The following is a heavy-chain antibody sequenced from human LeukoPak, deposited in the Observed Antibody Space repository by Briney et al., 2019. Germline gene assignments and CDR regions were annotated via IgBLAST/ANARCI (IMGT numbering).Heavy chain of an antibody. V-gene: IGHV3-30*18. D-gene: IGHD6-19*01. J-gene: IGHJ4*02. CDR3: AKVFQQWLVWWSFDY. Sequence: GRSLRLSCAASGFTFSNYGMHWVRQAPGKGLEWVAVISYDGSDKYYADSVKGRFTISRDNSENTLYLQMNSLRAEDTAVYFCAKVFQQWLVWWSFDYWGQGTLVTVSS. CDR1: GFTFSNYG. CDR2: ISYDGSDK.